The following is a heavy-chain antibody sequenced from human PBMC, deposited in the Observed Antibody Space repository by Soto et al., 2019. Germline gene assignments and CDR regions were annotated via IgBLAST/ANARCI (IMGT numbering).Heavy chain of an antibody. J-gene: IGHJ4*02. Sequence: PGGSLRLSCAASGFTFSSYPMSWVRQAPGKGLEWVSGISGSGAGTYYADSVKGRFTISRDNSKNTLYLQMNSLRVEDTAVYYCAKDIRYSTDWYPAFDYWGQGTLVTVSS. CDR3: AKDIRYSTDWYPAFDY. D-gene: IGHD6-19*01. CDR2: ISGSGAGT. CDR1: GFTFSSYP. V-gene: IGHV3-23*01.